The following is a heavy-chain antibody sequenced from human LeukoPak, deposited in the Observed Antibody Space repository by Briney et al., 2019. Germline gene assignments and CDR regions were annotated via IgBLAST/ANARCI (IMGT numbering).Heavy chain of an antibody. CDR1: GYSFSSYW. D-gene: IGHD3-16*01. CDR3: ARGSFGHPEDY. V-gene: IGHV5-10-1*01. J-gene: IGHJ4*02. CDR2: IEPIDSYT. Sequence: GEPLKISCKGSGYSFSSYWITWVRQMPGKGLEWMGTIEPIDSYTNYSPSFQGHVTISADKSISTAYLQWSSLPASDTAMYYCARGSFGHPEDYWGQGTLVTVSS.